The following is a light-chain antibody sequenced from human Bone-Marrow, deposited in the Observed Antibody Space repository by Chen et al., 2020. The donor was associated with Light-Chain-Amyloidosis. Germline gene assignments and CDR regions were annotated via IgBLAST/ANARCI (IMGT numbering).Light chain of an antibody. CDR1: QGISSW. CDR3: QQANSFPLT. J-gene: IGKJ4*01. V-gene: IGKV1-12*01. Sequence: DIQMTQSPSSVPASVGDRVTITCRASQGISSWLVWYQQKPGKAPKLLIYAASSLQSGVPSRFSGSGSGTDFTLTISSLQPEDFATYYCQQANSFPLTFGGGTKVEIK. CDR2: AAS.